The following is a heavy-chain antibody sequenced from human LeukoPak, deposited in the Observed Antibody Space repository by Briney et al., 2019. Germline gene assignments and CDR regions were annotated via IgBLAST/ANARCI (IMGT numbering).Heavy chain of an antibody. J-gene: IGHJ3*01. CDR3: ARSIVGASGAFDV. CDR2: IYYSGGT. V-gene: IGHV4-39*07. CDR1: GDSISISSYY. D-gene: IGHD1-26*01. Sequence: SETLSLTCTVSGDSISISSYYWGWIRQPPGKGLEWIGSIYYSGGTYYNPSLKSRVTISVDTSKNQFSLKLSSVTAADTAVYYCARSIVGASGAFDVWGQGTMVAVSS.